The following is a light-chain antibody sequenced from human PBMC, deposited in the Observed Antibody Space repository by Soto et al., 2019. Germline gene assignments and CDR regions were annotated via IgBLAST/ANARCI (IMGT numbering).Light chain of an antibody. Sequence: EIVLTQSPGTLSLSPGETATLSCRASQSVAGSSLAWYQQKPGQAPRLLIYGASSRATSIPDRFSGSGSGTDFTLTISRLEPEDCAVYYCQQYGSSPRFGQGTKVEIK. J-gene: IGKJ1*01. CDR2: GAS. CDR1: QSVAGSS. CDR3: QQYGSSPR. V-gene: IGKV3-20*01.